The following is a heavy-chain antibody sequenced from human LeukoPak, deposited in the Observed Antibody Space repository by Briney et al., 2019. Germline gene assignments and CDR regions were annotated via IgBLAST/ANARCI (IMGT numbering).Heavy chain of an antibody. V-gene: IGHV4-34*10. D-gene: IGHD3-10*01. CDR3: ARHVTYGSGSGDSFDY. CDR1: GGSFRGYY. J-gene: IGHJ4*02. Sequence: SETLSLTCDVYGGSFRGYYWTWIRQSPGKGLEWLGEFTHLETTNYNPSLKSRVTVSVDTSKNQFSLSLTSVTAADTAVYYCARHVTYGSGSGDSFDYWGQGTLVTVSS. CDR2: FTHLETT.